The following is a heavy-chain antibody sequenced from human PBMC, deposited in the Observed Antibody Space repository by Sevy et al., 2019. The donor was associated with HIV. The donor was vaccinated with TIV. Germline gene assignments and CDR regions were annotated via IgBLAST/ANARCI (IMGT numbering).Heavy chain of an antibody. D-gene: IGHD3-22*01. CDR2: IYPGDSTT. J-gene: IGHJ4*02. V-gene: IGHV5-51*01. Sequence: GESLKISCKASGYTFTRYWIGWVRQMPGKGLEWMGIIYPGDSTTRYGPSFQGQVTISADKSISTAYLQWSSLKASDTAMFYSARLFARSGYYTPTYYFDSWGQGTLVTVSS. CDR3: ARLFARSGYYTPTYYFDS. CDR1: GYTFTRYW.